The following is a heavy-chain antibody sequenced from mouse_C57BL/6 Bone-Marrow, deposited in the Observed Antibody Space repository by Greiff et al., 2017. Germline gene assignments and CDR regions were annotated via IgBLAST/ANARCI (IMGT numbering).Heavy chain of an antibody. J-gene: IGHJ2*03. CDR3: AKAGYYFDF. CDR2: IYPGSGST. V-gene: IGHV1-55*01. CDR1: GYTFTSYG. D-gene: IGHD2-14*01. Sequence: QVQLQQSGAELVKPGASVKMSCKASGYTFTSYGITWVKQRPGQGLEWIGDIYPGSGSTYYTEKFKGKATLTADTSSSTAYMKLSSLTSEDSAVWYCAKAGYYFDFGGRGTGLTV.